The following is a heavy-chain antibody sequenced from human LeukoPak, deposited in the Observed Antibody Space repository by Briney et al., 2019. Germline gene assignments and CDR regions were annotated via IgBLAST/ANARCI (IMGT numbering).Heavy chain of an antibody. J-gene: IGHJ4*02. D-gene: IGHD4-23*01. CDR3: ARLKFGVNSSDK. Sequence: ASVKVSCKVSGFASTGYTFPKYGINWIQQAPGQGVVWMGWISVRDGDTNYAQNIQDRVTMTKDTPTRTFYIEVRSLRSDDTAVYYCARLKFGVNSSDKWGQGTLVTVST. CDR1: GFASTGYTFPKYG. V-gene: IGHV1-18*01. CDR2: ISVRDGDT.